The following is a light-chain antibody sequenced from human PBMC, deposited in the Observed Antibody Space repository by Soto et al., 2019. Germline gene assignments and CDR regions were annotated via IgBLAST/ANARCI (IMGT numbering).Light chain of an antibody. CDR2: GAS. CDR1: QSVNIN. J-gene: IGKJ1*01. Sequence: EVVMTQSPATLSVSPGDRATLSCRASQSVNINVAWYQQKPGQAPRLLIYGASTRATGIADRFSGTGSGTEFTLAISRLQSEDFAVYYCQQYSNRPPWTFGQGTKV. V-gene: IGKV3-15*01. CDR3: QQYSNRPPWT.